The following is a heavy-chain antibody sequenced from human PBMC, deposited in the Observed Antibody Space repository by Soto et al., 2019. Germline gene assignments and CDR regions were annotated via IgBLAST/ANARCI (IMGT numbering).Heavy chain of an antibody. CDR3: AKHLADYNSGSFRWLDP. D-gene: IGHD5-18*01. CDR1: GFSFSSYS. V-gene: IGHV3-23*01. J-gene: IGHJ5*02. Sequence: LRLSCAASGFSFSSYSMSWVRQAPGKGLEWVSSISGSGTNTYYPDSVKGRFSISRDNSRNTLFLQMNSLRAEDSAVYYCAKHLADYNSGSFRWLDPWGQGTLVTVSS. CDR2: ISGSGTNT.